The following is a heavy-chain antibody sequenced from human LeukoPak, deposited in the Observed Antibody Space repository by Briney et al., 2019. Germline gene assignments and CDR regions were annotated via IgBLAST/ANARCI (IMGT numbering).Heavy chain of an antibody. CDR3: ARVGDSGSYSAFDY. CDR1: GFTFSNYD. Sequence: GGSLRLSCAASGFTFSNYDMNWVRQAPGKGPEWVSSISSSGSYIYYADSVMGRFTISRDNAKNLLYLQVNSLRAEDTAVYYCARVGDSGSYSAFDYWGQGTLVTVSS. V-gene: IGHV3-21*01. J-gene: IGHJ4*02. D-gene: IGHD1-26*01. CDR2: ISSSGSYI.